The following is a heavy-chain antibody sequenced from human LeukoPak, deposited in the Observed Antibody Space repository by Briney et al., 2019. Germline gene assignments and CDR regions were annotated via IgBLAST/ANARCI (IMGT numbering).Heavy chain of an antibody. D-gene: IGHD3-22*01. J-gene: IGHJ3*02. Sequence: ASLSVSSTVSVYTLTELSMHWGPHAPGKGVGSRGGFYLEDDETIYTQKFQGRVTMTEDTPSDTAYIELSRLRSEDTAVYCCATIAQYYYDRSGYYPGAFDIRGQGAMVTVSS. CDR3: ATIAQYYYDRSGYYPGAFDI. V-gene: IGHV1-24*01. CDR1: VYTLTELS. CDR2: FYLEDDET.